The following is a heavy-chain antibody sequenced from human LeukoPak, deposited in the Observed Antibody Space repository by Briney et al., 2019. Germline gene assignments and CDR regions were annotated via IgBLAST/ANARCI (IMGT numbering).Heavy chain of an antibody. CDR3: ATLDSSGYYNRAFDI. J-gene: IGHJ3*02. Sequence: SETLSLTCAVSGGSISSSNWWSWVRQPPGKGLEWIGEIYHSGSTNYNPSLKSRVTISVDKSKNQFSLKLSSVTAADTAVYYCATLDSSGYYNRAFDIWGQGTMVTVSS. CDR1: GGSISSSNW. CDR2: IYHSGST. D-gene: IGHD3-22*01. V-gene: IGHV4-4*02.